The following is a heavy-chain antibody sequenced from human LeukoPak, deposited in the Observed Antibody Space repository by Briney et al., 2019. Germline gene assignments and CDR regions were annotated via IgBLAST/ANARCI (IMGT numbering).Heavy chain of an antibody. CDR1: GYTFTGYY. J-gene: IGHJ4*02. Sequence: GASVKVSCKASGYTFTGYYMHWVRQAPGQGLEWMGWINPNSGGTNYAQKFQGRVTMTRDTSISTAYMELSSLRSEDTAVYYCARAGEWELLWVDYWGQGTLVTVSS. V-gene: IGHV1-2*02. CDR3: ARAGEWELLWVDY. D-gene: IGHD1-26*01. CDR2: INPNSGGT.